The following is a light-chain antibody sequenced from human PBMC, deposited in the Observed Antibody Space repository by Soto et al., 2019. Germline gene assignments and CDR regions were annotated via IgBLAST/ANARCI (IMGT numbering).Light chain of an antibody. J-gene: IGLJ3*02. CDR1: SSDVGGYNY. CDR3: SSYVGSIRGV. Sequence: QSALTQPPSASGSPGQSVTISCTGSSSDVGGYNYVSWYQHHPGKAPRLMIYEVNKRPSGVPDRFSGSKSGNTASLTVSGLQAEDEADYYCSSYVGSIRGVFGGGNKVTVL. V-gene: IGLV2-8*01. CDR2: EVN.